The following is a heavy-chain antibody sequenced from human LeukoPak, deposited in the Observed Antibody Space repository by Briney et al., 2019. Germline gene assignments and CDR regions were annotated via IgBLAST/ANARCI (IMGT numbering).Heavy chain of an antibody. CDR3: AKDGWLLNYFDY. J-gene: IGHJ4*02. D-gene: IGHD5-24*01. CDR1: GFTFSSYG. Sequence: GGSLRLSCAASGFTFSSYGMHWVRQAPGKGLEWVAVISYDGSNKYYADSVKGRFTISRDNSKSTLYLQMNSLRAEDTAVYYCAKDGWLLNYFDYWGQGTLVTVSS. V-gene: IGHV3-33*05. CDR2: ISYDGSNK.